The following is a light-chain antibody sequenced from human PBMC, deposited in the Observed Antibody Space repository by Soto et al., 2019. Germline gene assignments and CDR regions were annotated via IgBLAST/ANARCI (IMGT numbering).Light chain of an antibody. CDR2: GAS. J-gene: IGKJ2*01. V-gene: IGKV3-20*01. CDR3: QQYGNSPPNT. CDR1: QSVSSSY. Sequence: IVLTQSPGTLSLPPGERATLSCRASQSVSSSYLAWYQQKPGQAPRLLIYGASSRATGIPDRFSGSGSGTDFTLTISRLEPEDFAVYYCQQYGNSPPNTFGQGTKLEIK.